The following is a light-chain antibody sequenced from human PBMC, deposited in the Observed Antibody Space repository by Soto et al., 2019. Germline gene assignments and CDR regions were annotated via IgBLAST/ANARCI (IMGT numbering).Light chain of an antibody. J-gene: IGKJ3*01. V-gene: IGKV1-39*01. CDR2: AAS. Sequence: DIQMTQSPSSLSASVGDRVTITCRASQSISSYLNWYQQKPGKAPKLLIYAASSLQSGVPSRFSCSGSGTDFTLTISSLQSEDFATYDCQQCYSTIGTFGPGNKVDI. CDR3: QQCYSTIGT. CDR1: QSISSY.